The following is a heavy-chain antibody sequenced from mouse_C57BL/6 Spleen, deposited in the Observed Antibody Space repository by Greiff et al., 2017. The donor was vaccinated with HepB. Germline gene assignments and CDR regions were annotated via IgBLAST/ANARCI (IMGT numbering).Heavy chain of an antibody. CDR3: ARRDDYDGRFDY. V-gene: IGHV3-6*01. CDR2: ISYDGSN. Sequence: EVKLQESGPGLVKPSQSLSLTCSVTGYSITSGYYWNWIRQFPGNKLEWMGYISYDGSNNYNPSLKNRISITRDTSKNQFFLKLNAVTTEDTATYYCARRDDYDGRFDYWGQGTTLTVSS. CDR1: GYSITSGYY. D-gene: IGHD2-4*01. J-gene: IGHJ2*01.